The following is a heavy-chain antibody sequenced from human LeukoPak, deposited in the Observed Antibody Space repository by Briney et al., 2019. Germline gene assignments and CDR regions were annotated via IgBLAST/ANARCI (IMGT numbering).Heavy chain of an antibody. D-gene: IGHD2-2*01. V-gene: IGHV3-30*04. Sequence: GRSLRLSCAASGFTFSSYAMHWVRQAPGKGLEWVAVISYDGSNKYYADSVKGRFTISRDNSKNTLYLQMNSLRAEDTAVYYCAVVVPAAMGVDYWGQGTLVTVSS. CDR2: ISYDGSNK. CDR3: AVVVPAAMGVDY. J-gene: IGHJ4*02. CDR1: GFTFSSYA.